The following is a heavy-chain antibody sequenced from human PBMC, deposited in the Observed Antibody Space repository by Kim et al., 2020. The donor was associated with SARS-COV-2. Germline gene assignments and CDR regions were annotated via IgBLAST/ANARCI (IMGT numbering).Heavy chain of an antibody. Sequence: ADSAKGRFTISRDNSKNTLYLQMNSLGAEDTAVYYCASTSGSYFNWFDPWGQGTLVTVSS. V-gene: IGHV3-30*01. D-gene: IGHD1-26*01. J-gene: IGHJ5*02. CDR3: ASTSGSYFNWFDP.